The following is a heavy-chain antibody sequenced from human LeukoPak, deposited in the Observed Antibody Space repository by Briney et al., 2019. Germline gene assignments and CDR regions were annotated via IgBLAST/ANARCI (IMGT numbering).Heavy chain of an antibody. CDR1: GFTFSIYG. V-gene: IGHV3-23*01. J-gene: IGHJ4*02. CDR3: AKDFSQEGSHSVDY. Sequence: TGGSLRLSCAASGFTFSIYGMSWVRQAPGKGLEWVSAISDGGSTYYADSVKGRFTISRDNSMNTLYLQMNSLRAEDTAVYYCAKDFSQEGSHSVDYWGQGTLVTVSS. D-gene: IGHD1-26*01. CDR2: ISDGGST.